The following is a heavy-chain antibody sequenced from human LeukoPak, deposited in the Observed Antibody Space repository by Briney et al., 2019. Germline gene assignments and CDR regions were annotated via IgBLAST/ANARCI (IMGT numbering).Heavy chain of an antibody. CDR3: VGGQARIRY. CDR1: GFTFSNAW. CDR2: IKTKTDGDRT. J-gene: IGHJ4*02. V-gene: IGHV3-15*01. D-gene: IGHD3-16*01. Sequence: GGSLRLSWVVSGFTFSNAWMSWIRQAPGKGLEWVGRIKTKTDGDRTDYAAPVEGRLTISRDDSKNTLSLQMNSLKTEDTAVYYCVGGQARIRYWGQGTLVTVSS.